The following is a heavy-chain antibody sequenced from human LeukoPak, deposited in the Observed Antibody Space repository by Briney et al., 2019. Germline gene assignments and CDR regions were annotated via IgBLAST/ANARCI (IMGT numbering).Heavy chain of an antibody. V-gene: IGHV3-74*03. Sequence: GGSLRLSCAASGFTFSNYWVHWVRQAPGKGLVWVSRINRDESTTKYADSVKGRFTVSRDNAKNTLNLQMNSLRAEDTAVYYCARDKKSGESSEIDYWGQGTLVTVSS. CDR3: ARDKKSGESSEIDY. J-gene: IGHJ4*02. CDR2: INRDESTT. CDR1: GFTFSNYW. D-gene: IGHD3-10*01.